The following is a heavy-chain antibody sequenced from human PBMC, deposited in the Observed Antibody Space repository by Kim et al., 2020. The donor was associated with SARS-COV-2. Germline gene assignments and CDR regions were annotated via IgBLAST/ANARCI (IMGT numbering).Heavy chain of an antibody. CDR1: GGSISSSSYY. CDR3: ARDLISPWRTGSYYYYGMDV. V-gene: IGHV4-39*07. J-gene: IGHJ6*02. D-gene: IGHD3-16*01. Sequence: SETLSLTCTVSGGSISSSSYYWGWIRQPPGKGLEWIGSIYYSGSTYYNPSLKSRVTISVDTSKNQFSLKLSSVTAADTAVYYCARDLISPWRTGSYYYYGMDVWGQGTTVTVSS. CDR2: IYYSGST.